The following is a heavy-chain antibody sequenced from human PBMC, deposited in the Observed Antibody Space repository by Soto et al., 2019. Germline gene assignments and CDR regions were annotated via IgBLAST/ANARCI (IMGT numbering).Heavy chain of an antibody. CDR1: GFTFSSYA. CDR3: AKGGSSTIFGVALPGGMDV. CDR2: ISGSGGST. J-gene: IGHJ6*02. Sequence: GGSLRLSCAASGFTFSSYAMSWVRQAPGKGLEWVSAISGSGGSTYYADSVKGRFTISRDNSKNTLYLQMNSLRAEDTAVYYCAKGGSSTIFGVALPGGMDVWGQGTTVTVSS. V-gene: IGHV3-23*01. D-gene: IGHD3-3*01.